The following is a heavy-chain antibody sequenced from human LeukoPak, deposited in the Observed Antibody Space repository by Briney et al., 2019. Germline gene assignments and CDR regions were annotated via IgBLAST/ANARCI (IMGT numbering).Heavy chain of an antibody. D-gene: IGHD2-15*01. Sequence: AGGSLRLSCAASGFTFSSYDMHWVRQATGKGLEWVSAIGTAGDTYYPGSVKGRFTISRENAKNSLYLQMNSLRAEDTAVYYCARRGARSAPIAYGGQGPRVTVPS. J-gene: IGHJ4*02. CDR3: ARRGARSAPIAY. V-gene: IGHV3-13*01. CDR1: GFTFSSYD. CDR2: IGTAGDT.